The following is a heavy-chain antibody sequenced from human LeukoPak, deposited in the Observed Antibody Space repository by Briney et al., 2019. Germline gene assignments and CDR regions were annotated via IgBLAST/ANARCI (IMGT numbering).Heavy chain of an antibody. CDR1: GYSISSGYY. V-gene: IGHV4-38-2*02. D-gene: IGHD1-26*01. CDR2: IYYSGST. J-gene: IGHJ4*02. CDR3: ARTGSSGSYPIY. Sequence: SETLSLTCTVSGYSISSGYYWGWIRQPPGKGLEWIGSIYYSGSTYYNPSLKSRVTISVDTSKNQFSLKLSSVTAADTAVYYCARTGSSGSYPIYWGQGTLVTVSS.